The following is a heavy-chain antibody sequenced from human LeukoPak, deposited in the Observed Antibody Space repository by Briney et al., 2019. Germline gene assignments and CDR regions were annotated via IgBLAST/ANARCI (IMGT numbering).Heavy chain of an antibody. V-gene: IGHV1-69*13. D-gene: IGHD3-22*01. Sequence: ASVKVSCKASGGTFSSYAFSWVRQAPGQGLEWMGGIIPIVGTTNYAQMFQGRVTITADESTSTAYMELSSLRSEDTAVYYCARGGNYYDSSGYSHLPDYWGQGTLVTVSA. J-gene: IGHJ4*02. CDR1: GGTFSSYA. CDR2: IIPIVGTT. CDR3: ARGGNYYDSSGYSHLPDY.